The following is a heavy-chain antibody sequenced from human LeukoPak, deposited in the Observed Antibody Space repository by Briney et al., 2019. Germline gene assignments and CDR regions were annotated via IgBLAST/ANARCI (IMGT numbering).Heavy chain of an antibody. D-gene: IGHD5-18*01. Sequence: PGGSLRLSCAASGFTFSAYHINWVRQAPGKGLEWISYISTTGTTIHYADSVKGRFAISRDNAKNTLYLQMNSLRAEDTAVYYCARDAVDTANAVWGQGTTVTVSS. CDR1: GFTFSAYH. V-gene: IGHV3-48*03. CDR3: ARDAVDTANAV. J-gene: IGHJ6*02. CDR2: ISTTGTTI.